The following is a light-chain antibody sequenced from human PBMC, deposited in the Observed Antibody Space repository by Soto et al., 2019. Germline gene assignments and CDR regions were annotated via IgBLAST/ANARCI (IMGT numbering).Light chain of an antibody. CDR3: QQSYRTPYT. V-gene: IGKV1-39*01. CDR2: AAS. Sequence: DIQMTQSPSSLSASVGDRVTITCRASQSISSYLNWYQQKPGKAPKLLIYAASSLQSGVPSRFSGSGSGTDFTLTISSLQPEDFATYYCQQSYRTPYTFGRGTKLEIK. J-gene: IGKJ2*01. CDR1: QSISSY.